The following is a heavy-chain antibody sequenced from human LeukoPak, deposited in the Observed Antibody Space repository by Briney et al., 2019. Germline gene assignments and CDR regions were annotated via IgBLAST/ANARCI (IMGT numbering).Heavy chain of an antibody. CDR2: ISSSSSTI. CDR3: AKHRTGEADAFDI. J-gene: IGHJ3*02. D-gene: IGHD3-10*01. V-gene: IGHV3-48*01. CDR1: GFTFSSYS. Sequence: PGGSLRLSCAASGFTFSSYSMNWVRQAPGKGLEWVSYISSSSSTIYYADSVKGRFTISRDNAKNSLYLQMNSLRAEDTAVYYCAKHRTGEADAFDIWGQGTMVTVSS.